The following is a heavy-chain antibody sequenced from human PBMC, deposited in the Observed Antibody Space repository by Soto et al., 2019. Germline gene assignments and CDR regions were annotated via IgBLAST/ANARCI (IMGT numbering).Heavy chain of an antibody. Sequence: QVQLQESGPGLVKPSHTLSLTCTVSGGSISSGGYYWSWIRQHPGKGLEWIGYIYYSGSTYYNPSLKSRVTVSVDTTRTRFSLKLSSVTAADTAVYDCARGTGELPAYWGRGTLVTVSS. CDR1: GGSISSGGYY. D-gene: IGHD1-26*01. CDR3: ARGTGELPAY. V-gene: IGHV4-31*03. CDR2: IYYSGST. J-gene: IGHJ4*02.